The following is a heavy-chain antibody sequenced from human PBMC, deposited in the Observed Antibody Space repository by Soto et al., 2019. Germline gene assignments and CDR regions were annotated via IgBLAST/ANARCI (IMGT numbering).Heavy chain of an antibody. J-gene: IGHJ6*02. Sequence: TLSLTCTLSVPSIVSVNKYWIWILQSPAKGLAWTGYIFSSVTTYYTPSLNRRLTMSLDTSQNQLSLKLNSVTAADTAVYFCARVTSPFDLYYDMDVWGQGNTVTVSS. V-gene: IGHV4-30-4*02. D-gene: IGHD3-16*01. CDR1: VPSIVSVNKY. CDR2: IFSSVTT. CDR3: ARVTSPFDLYYDMDV.